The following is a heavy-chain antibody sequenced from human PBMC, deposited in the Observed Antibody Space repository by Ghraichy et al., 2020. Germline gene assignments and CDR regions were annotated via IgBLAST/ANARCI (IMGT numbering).Heavy chain of an antibody. CDR3: ARAPLTYSGSYWELDY. CDR2: INHSGST. D-gene: IGHD1-26*01. Sequence: SQTLSLTCAVYGGSFSGYYWSWIRQPPGKGLEWIGEINHSGSTNYNPSLKSRVTISVDTSKNQFSLKLSSVTAADTAVYYCARAPLTYSGSYWELDYWGQGTLVTVSS. CDR1: GGSFSGYY. J-gene: IGHJ4*02. V-gene: IGHV4-34*01.